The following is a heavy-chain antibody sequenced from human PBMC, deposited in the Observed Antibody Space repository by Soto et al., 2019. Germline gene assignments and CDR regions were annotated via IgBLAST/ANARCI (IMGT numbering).Heavy chain of an antibody. CDR3: ARGRGGSYGGNSAHFDI. CDR2: IWYDGSKK. Sequence: QVQLVESGGGVVQPGTSLRLSCEASGFTFSGFGMHWVRQAPGKGLEWVAVIWYDGSKKYYADCVKGPFTISRDNSKNALYLQMNSLSAEDTAVYYCARGRGGSYGGNSAHFDIWGQGTLVTVSS. CDR1: GFTFSGFG. D-gene: IGHD4-17*01. J-gene: IGHJ3*02. V-gene: IGHV3-33*01.